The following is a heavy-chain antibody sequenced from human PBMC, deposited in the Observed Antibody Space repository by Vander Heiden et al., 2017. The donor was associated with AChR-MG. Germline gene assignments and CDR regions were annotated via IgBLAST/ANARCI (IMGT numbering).Heavy chain of an antibody. CDR1: GFTFSGYS. J-gene: IGHJ6*02. CDR3: ARVLWFGGMDV. D-gene: IGHD3-10*01. CDR2: ISSSSSYI. Sequence: EVQLVESGGGLVKPGGSLRLSCAASGFTFSGYSMNWVRQAPGKGLEWVSSISSSSSYIYYADSVKGRFTISRDNAKNSLYLQMNSLRAEDTAVYYCARVLWFGGMDVWGQGTTVTVSS. V-gene: IGHV3-21*01.